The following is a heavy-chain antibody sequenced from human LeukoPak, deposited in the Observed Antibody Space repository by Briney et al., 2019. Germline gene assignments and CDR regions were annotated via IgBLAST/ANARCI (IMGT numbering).Heavy chain of an antibody. CDR1: GGSISSYY. Sequence: PSETLSLTCTVSGGSISSYYWSWTRQPPGKGLEWIGYIYYSGSTNYNPSLKSRVTISVDTSKNQFSLKLSPVTAADTAVYYCARVRLFRAPDPYYYYYYGMDVWGKGTTVTVSS. CDR2: IYYSGST. V-gene: IGHV4-59*01. CDR3: ARVRLFRAPDPYYYYYYGMDV. D-gene: IGHD2-21*01. J-gene: IGHJ6*04.